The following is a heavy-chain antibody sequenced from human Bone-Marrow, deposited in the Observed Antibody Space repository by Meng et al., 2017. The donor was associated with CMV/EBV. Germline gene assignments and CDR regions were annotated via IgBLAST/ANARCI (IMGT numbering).Heavy chain of an antibody. CDR2: ISAYNGNT. Sequence: QVQPAQSGAEGKKPGASLKVSCKASGYTFTSHGNSWVRQAPGQGLEWMGWISAYNGNTNYAQKLQGRVPMTTDTSTSTAYMELRSLRSDDTAVYYCAWGSETYYFDYWGQGTLVTVS. V-gene: IGHV1-18*01. CDR3: AWGSETYYFDY. D-gene: IGHD3-16*01. CDR1: GYTFTSHG. J-gene: IGHJ4*02.